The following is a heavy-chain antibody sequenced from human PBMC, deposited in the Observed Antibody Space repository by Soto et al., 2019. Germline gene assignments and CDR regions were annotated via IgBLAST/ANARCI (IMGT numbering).Heavy chain of an antibody. CDR2: IIPIFGTA. CDR3: ARDLHYYDSSGYYQGGDYYYYGKDV. Sequence: SVKVSCKASGGTFSSYAISWVRQAPGQGLEWMGGIIPIFGTANYAQKFQGRVTITADKSTSTAYMELSSLRSEDTAVYYCARDLHYYDSSGYYQGGDYYYYGKDVWGQGTTVTVSS. V-gene: IGHV1-69*06. J-gene: IGHJ6*02. D-gene: IGHD3-22*01. CDR1: GGTFSSYA.